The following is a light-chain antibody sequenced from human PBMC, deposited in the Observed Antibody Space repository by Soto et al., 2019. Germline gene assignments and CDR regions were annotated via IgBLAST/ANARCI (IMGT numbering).Light chain of an antibody. J-gene: IGKJ2*01. Sequence: DIQLTQSPSSLSASVTDRVTITCRASQAINNNLNWYQQKLGKAPELLIYRASTLQSGVPSRFSGSGSGTDFTLTISSLEHVDFGTYYCQQSYSTPYTFGQGTKVEIK. V-gene: IGKV1-39*01. CDR2: RAS. CDR1: QAINNN. CDR3: QQSYSTPYT.